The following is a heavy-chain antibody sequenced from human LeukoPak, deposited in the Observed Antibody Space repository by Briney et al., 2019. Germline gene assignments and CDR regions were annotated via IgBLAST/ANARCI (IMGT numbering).Heavy chain of an antibody. Sequence: SETLSLTCTVSGGSISSYYWSWIRQPPGKRLEWIGYIYYSGSTNYNPSLKSRVTISVDTSKNQFSLKLSSVTAADTAVYYCARAISYCGGDCYLRDAFDIWGQGTMVTVSS. V-gene: IGHV4-59*01. CDR3: ARAISYCGGDCYLRDAFDI. CDR1: GGSISSYY. J-gene: IGHJ3*02. D-gene: IGHD2-21*02. CDR2: IYYSGST.